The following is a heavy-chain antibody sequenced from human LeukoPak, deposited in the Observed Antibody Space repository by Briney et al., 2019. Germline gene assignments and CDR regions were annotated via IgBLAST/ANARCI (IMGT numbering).Heavy chain of an antibody. CDR2: IYYSGST. CDR1: GGSISSYY. CDR3: ARHRSGSGWYFARALDI. J-gene: IGHJ3*02. V-gene: IGHV4-59*08. D-gene: IGHD6-19*01. Sequence: SETLSLTCTGSGGSISSYYWSWIRQPPGKGLEGIGYIYYSGSTNYNPSLKSRVTISVDTSKNQFSLKLSSVTAADTAVYYCARHRSGSGWYFARALDIWGQGTMVTVSS.